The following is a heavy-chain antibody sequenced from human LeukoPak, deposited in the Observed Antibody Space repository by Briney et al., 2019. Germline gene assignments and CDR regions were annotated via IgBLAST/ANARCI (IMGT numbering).Heavy chain of an antibody. CDR3: ARDTYYTSGTYYIDYFDS. Sequence: PSETLSLTCTVSGGSKSSHYWSWVRQPPGKALEWIGYISHGGQTLSNPSLSSRVTISVDTSNNQFSLKLSSVTAADTAVYFCARDTYYTSGTYYIDYFDSWGQGALVTVSS. V-gene: IGHV4-59*11. J-gene: IGHJ4*02. D-gene: IGHD3-10*01. CDR2: ISHGGQT. CDR1: GGSKSSHY.